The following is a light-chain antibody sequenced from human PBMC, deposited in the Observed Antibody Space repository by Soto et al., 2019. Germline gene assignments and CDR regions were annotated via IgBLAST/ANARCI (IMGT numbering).Light chain of an antibody. CDR1: SSDIGGYNH. Sequence: QSVLTQPASVSGSPGQSISISCTGTSSDIGGYNHVSWYQQHPGKAPKLMIYDVGNRPSGVSNRFSGSKSGNTASLTISRLQAEDEADYYFSSWTTSSTPLYVFGTGTKVTVL. J-gene: IGLJ1*01. CDR2: DVG. V-gene: IGLV2-14*03. CDR3: SSWTTSSTPLYV.